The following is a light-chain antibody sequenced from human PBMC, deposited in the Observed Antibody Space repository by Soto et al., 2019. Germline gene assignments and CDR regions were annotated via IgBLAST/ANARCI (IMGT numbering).Light chain of an antibody. Sequence: DIQMTQSPSTLSASVGDRVTITCRSSQSISSWLAWYQQKPGKAPKFLIYDASSLESGVPSRFSDSGSGTEFTLTISSLQPDDFATYYCQQYNSYWAFGQGTKVDI. CDR1: QSISSW. J-gene: IGKJ1*01. CDR3: QQYNSYWA. CDR2: DAS. V-gene: IGKV1-5*01.